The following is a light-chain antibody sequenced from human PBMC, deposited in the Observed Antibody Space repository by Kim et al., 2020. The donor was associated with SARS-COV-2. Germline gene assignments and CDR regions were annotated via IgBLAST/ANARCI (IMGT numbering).Light chain of an antibody. CDR2: GAS. Sequence: DIQMTQSPSTLSASVGDRVTITCRASQGISNSLAWYQQTPGKAPKLLIYGASALYSGVPSRFSGSGSGTEFTLTISSLQPEDVVNYYCQNYNSAPLTFGGGTKVDIK. CDR3: QNYNSAPLT. J-gene: IGKJ4*01. V-gene: IGKV1-27*01. CDR1: QGISNS.